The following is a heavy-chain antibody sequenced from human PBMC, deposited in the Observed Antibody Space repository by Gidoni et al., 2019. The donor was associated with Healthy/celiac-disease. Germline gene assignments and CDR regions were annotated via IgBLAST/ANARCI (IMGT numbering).Heavy chain of an antibody. Sequence: EVKLVESGGGLVQPGRSLRLSCAASGFTFDDYAMHWVRQAPGKGLEWVSGISWNSGSIGYADSVKGRFTISRDNAKNSLYLQMNSLRAEDTALYHCAREDCSGGSCYSDYWGQGTLVTVSS. D-gene: IGHD2-15*01. CDR1: GFTFDDYA. J-gene: IGHJ4*02. CDR2: ISWNSGSI. V-gene: IGHV3-9*01. CDR3: AREDCSGGSCYSDY.